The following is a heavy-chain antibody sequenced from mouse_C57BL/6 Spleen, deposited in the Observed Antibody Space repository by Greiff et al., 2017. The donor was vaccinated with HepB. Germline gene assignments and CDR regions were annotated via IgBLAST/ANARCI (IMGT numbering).Heavy chain of an antibody. CDR1: GYAFSSSW. D-gene: IGHD2-4*01. Sequence: QVQLQQSGPELVKPGASVKISCKASGYAFSSSWMNWVKQRPGKGLEWIGRIYPGDGDTNYNGKFKGKATLTADKSSSTAYMQLSSLTSEGSAVYFCARIYYDYDGGYFDYWGQGTTLTVSS. CDR3: ARIYYDYDGGYFDY. V-gene: IGHV1-82*01. CDR2: IYPGDGDT. J-gene: IGHJ2*01.